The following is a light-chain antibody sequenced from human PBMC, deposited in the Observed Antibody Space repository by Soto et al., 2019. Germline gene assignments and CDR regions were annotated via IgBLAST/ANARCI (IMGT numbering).Light chain of an antibody. J-gene: IGKJ1*01. CDR2: GAS. CDR3: QQSYSGLVA. V-gene: IGKV1-39*01. CDR1: QSISSW. Sequence: DIRMTQSPSTLSASVGDEVTITCRASQSISSWLAWYQQKPGRAPKLLIYGASSLQSGVPSRFSGSGSGTDFTLTISSLQPEDSASYYCQQSYSGLVAFGQGTKVDIK.